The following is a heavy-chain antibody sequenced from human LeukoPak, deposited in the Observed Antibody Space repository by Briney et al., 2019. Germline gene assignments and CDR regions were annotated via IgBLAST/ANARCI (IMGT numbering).Heavy chain of an antibody. CDR3: AKDVPSGWYGSDY. CDR1: GGSISSYY. J-gene: IGHJ4*02. V-gene: IGHV4-59*01. CDR2: IYYSGST. D-gene: IGHD6-19*01. Sequence: KPSETLSLTCTVSGGSISSYYWSWIRQPPGKGLEWIGYIYYSGSTNYNPSLKSRVTISVDTSKNQFSLKLSSVTAADTAVYYCAKDVPSGWYGSDYWGQGTLVTVSS.